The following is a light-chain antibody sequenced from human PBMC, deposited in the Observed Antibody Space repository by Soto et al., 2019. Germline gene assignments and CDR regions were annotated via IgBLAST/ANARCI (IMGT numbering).Light chain of an antibody. J-gene: IGKJ5*01. V-gene: IGKV1-5*01. CDR1: QSISSW. Sequence: DIQMTQSPSTLSASVVDRVTITFRASQSISSWLAWYQQKPGKAPKLLIYDASSLESGVPSRFSGSGSGTEFTLTISSLQPDDFATYYCQHYKTYAVTFGQGTRLEIK. CDR3: QHYKTYAVT. CDR2: DAS.